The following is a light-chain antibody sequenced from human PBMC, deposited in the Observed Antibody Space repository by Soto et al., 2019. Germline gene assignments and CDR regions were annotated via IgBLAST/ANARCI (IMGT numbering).Light chain of an antibody. CDR1: QSVSSSY. CDR2: GAS. CDR3: QQYCSSPPYT. Sequence: EIVLTQSPGTLSLSPGERATLSCRASQSVSSSYLAWYQQKPGQAPRLLIYGASSRATGIPDRFSGSGSGTDFTLTISRLEPEDFAVDYCQQYCSSPPYTFGQGTKLEIK. V-gene: IGKV3-20*01. J-gene: IGKJ2*01.